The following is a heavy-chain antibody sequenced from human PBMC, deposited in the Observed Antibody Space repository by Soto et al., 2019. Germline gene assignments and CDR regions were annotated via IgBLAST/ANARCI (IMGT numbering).Heavy chain of an antibody. Sequence: QVQLQESGPGLVKPSQTLSLTCTVSGGSISSDNYFWSWIRQPPGKGLEWIGYIYYSGSTYYNSXLKSXVTISIDTSKNQFSLELSSVTAADTAVYYCARASQGDFLDSWGQGTLVTVSS. V-gene: IGHV4-30-4*01. CDR1: GGSISSDNYF. D-gene: IGHD2-21*02. CDR2: IYYSGST. J-gene: IGHJ4*02. CDR3: ARASQGDFLDS.